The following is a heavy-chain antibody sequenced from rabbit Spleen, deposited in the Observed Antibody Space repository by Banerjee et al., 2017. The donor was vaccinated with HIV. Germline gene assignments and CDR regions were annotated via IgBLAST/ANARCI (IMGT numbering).Heavy chain of an antibody. CDR3: ARDLAGVIGWNFYL. D-gene: IGHD4-1*01. CDR1: GFSFSNNYY. CDR2: IVADRSGST. Sequence: QEQLVESGGGLVKPEGSLKLYCTASGFSFSNNYYMSWVRQAPGMGLECIACIVADRSGSTYYANWAKGRFTISKTSSTTVTLQMTSLTAADTATHFCARDLAGVIGWNFYLWGQGTLVTVS. V-gene: IGHV1S45*01. J-gene: IGHJ4*01.